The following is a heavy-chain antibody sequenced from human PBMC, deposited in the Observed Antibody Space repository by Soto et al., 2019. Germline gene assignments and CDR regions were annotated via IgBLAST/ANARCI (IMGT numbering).Heavy chain of an antibody. J-gene: IGHJ4*02. D-gene: IGHD5-12*01. Sequence: GGALGLSCSAPGFPLSSYAMSWVRPAPGEGVEWVSAISGSGGSTYYADSVKGRFTISRDNSKNTLYLQMNSLRAEDTAVYYCAKALTLGYSGYGLSGDYWGQGTLVTVSS. CDR2: ISGSGGST. CDR1: GFPLSSYA. V-gene: IGHV3-23*01. CDR3: AKALTLGYSGYGLSGDY.